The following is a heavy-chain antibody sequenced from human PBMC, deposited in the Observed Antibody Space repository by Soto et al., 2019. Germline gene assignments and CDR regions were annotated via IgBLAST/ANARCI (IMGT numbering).Heavy chain of an antibody. J-gene: IGHJ4*02. CDR2: IIPIFGTA. CDR3: ASHYDSGGYSYRGLDY. CDR1: GGTFNSYA. V-gene: IGHV1-69*12. D-gene: IGHD3-22*01. Sequence: QVQLVQSGAEVKEPGSSVKVSCKASGGTFNSYAISWVRQAPGQGLEWMGGIIPIFGTADYAQKFQGRVTITAVETTSTAYMELSSLRSEDTAVYYCASHYDSGGYSYRGLDYWGQGTLVTVSS.